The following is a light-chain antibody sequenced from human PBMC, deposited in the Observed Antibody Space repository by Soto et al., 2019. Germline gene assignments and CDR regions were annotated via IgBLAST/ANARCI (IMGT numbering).Light chain of an antibody. CDR3: QQYRT. CDR2: EDS. V-gene: IGKV3-20*01. CDR1: QSVSSSS. J-gene: IGKJ1*01. Sequence: EILFTQSPGTLSLSPGERATLSCRASQSVSSSSLAWDQQNPGQAPRLLIYEDSSRATGIPDRFSGSGSGTDFTLTISRLEHEDFAVYYCQQYRTFGQGTKVDIK.